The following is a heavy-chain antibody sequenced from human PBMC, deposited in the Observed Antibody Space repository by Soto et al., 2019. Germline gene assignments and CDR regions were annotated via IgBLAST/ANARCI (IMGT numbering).Heavy chain of an antibody. D-gene: IGHD3-16*01. CDR2: IIPILGIA. CDR1: GGTFSSYT. V-gene: IGHV1-69*02. CDR3: ARGGDIPDRYYMDV. J-gene: IGHJ6*03. Sequence: QVQLVQSGAEVKKPGSSVKVSCKASGGTFSSYTISWVRQAPGQGLEWMGRIIPILGIANYAQKFRGRVTITADKSTSTAYMELSSLRSEDTAVYYCARGGDIPDRYYMDVWGKGTTVTVSS.